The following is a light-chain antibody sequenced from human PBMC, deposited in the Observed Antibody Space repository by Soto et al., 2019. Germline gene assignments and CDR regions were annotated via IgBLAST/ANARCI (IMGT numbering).Light chain of an antibody. CDR2: VAS. J-gene: IGKJ2*01. Sequence: DLQMTQSLSSLSASVGDRVTITCRASQSISNSLSWYQQKPGKAPNFLIYVASTLQSGVPSRFSGSGSGTDFTLTLSSLQPEEVATYYCQQTFSPPYTFGQGTKVEIK. CDR1: QSISNS. V-gene: IGKV1-39*01. CDR3: QQTFSPPYT.